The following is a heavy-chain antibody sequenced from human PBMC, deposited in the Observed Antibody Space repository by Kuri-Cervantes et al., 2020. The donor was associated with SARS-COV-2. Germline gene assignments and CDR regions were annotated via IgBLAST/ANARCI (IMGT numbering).Heavy chain of an antibody. CDR3: ASGYITGTTVAYDP. D-gene: IGHD1-7*01. CDR2: IYTGGST. J-gene: IGHJ5*02. Sequence: SETLSLTCTVSGGSISSYYWSWIRQPAGKGLEWIGRIYTGGSTNYNPSLKSRVTMSVDTSKNQFSLKLSSVTAADTAVYYCASGYITGTTVAYDPWGQGTLVTVSS. V-gene: IGHV4-4*07. CDR1: GGSISSYY.